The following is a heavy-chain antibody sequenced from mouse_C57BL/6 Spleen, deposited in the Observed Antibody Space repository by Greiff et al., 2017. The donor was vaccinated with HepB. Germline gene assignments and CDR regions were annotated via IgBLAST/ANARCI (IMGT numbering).Heavy chain of an antibody. V-gene: IGHV5-9*01. J-gene: IGHJ4*01. Sequence: EVKLVESGGGLVKPGGSLKLSCAASGFTFSSYTMSWVRQTPEKRLEWVATISGGGGNTYFPDSVKGRFTISSDNAKNTLYLQMSILRSEDTALYYCARHGGYYDYYAMDYWGQGTSVTVSS. D-gene: IGHD2-3*01. CDR2: ISGGGGNT. CDR3: ARHGGYYDYYAMDY. CDR1: GFTFSSYT.